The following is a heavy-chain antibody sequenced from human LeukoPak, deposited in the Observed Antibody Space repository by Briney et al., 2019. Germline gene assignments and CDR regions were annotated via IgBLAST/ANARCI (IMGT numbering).Heavy chain of an antibody. Sequence: GESLKISCKGSGYSFSSYWIAWVRQMPGKGLEWMGIIYPGDSDTRYSPSFQGQVTISADKSISTAYLQWSSLKASDTAMYYCARQYCSGGSCYSDYWGQGTLLTVSS. CDR1: GYSFSSYW. CDR3: ARQYCSGGSCYSDY. V-gene: IGHV5-51*01. D-gene: IGHD2-15*01. CDR2: IYPGDSDT. J-gene: IGHJ4*02.